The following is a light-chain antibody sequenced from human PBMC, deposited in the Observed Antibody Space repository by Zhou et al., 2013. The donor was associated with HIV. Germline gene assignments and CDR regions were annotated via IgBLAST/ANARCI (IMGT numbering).Light chain of an antibody. CDR1: HNVHTW. CDR3: QQCDTYPFT. CDR2: QAS. Sequence: IHLTQSPSSLSASVGARVTITCRTSHNVHTWLAWYQQKVGGPPKLLISQASSLETGVPPRFSGSGSGTEFTLTISSLQPDDFATYYCQQCDTYPFTFGPGTKVDV. J-gene: IGKJ3*01. V-gene: IGKV1-5*03.